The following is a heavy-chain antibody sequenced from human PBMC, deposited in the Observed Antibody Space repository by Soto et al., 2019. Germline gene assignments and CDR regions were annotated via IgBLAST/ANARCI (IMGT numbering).Heavy chain of an antibody. CDR2: FFYSGST. V-gene: IGHV4-59*01. CDR1: GGSISSYY. CDR3: ARGGSPSIDY. Sequence: SETLSLTCTVSGGSISSYYWSWIRQPPGKGLEWIGYFFYSGSTNYNPSLKSRVTISVDTSKNQFSLKLNSVTAADTAVYYSARGGSPSIDYRGQGTLVTVSS. J-gene: IGHJ4*02.